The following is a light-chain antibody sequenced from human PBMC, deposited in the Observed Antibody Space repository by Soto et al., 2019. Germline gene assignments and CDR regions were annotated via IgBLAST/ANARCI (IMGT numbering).Light chain of an antibody. CDR3: QQSNSSPYT. CDR2: AAY. Sequence: DIRMTQSPSSLSASVGDRVNITCRASKSISSYLNWYQHKPGTAPKLLIYAAYRLQSGVPSRFTGNGSRTDFTLTISSLQPEDFATYFCQQSNSSPYTFGQGTRLEIK. CDR1: KSISSY. V-gene: IGKV1-39*01. J-gene: IGKJ2*01.